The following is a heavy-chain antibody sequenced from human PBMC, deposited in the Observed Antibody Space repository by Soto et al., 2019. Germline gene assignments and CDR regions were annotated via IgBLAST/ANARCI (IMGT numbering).Heavy chain of an antibody. CDR2: IKSKIDGGTT. D-gene: IGHD3-10*01. CDR1: GFTFSYAW. CDR3: ATGRGDLLY. V-gene: IGHV3-15*07. Sequence: EVQLVESGGDLAKPGGSLRLSCAVSGFTFSYAWMNWVRQAPGKGLEWVGRIKSKIDGGTTDYAAPVKGRFSISRDDSRKMLLLQMNSLKTEDTAVYYGATGRGDLLYWGPGTRVTVSS. J-gene: IGHJ4*02.